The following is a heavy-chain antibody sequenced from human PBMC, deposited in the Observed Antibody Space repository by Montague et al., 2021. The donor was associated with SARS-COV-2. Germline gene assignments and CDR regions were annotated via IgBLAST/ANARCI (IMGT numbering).Heavy chain of an antibody. Sequence: SETLSLTCAVSGGSISSSNWWSWVRQPPGKGLEWIGEVYHSGSTNYNPSFKSRVTISADKSTNQFSLRLTSVTAADTAVFYCATRYYSDTRASNGVYWGQGALSPSPQ. CDR2: VYHSGST. D-gene: IGHD2-8*01. J-gene: IGHJ4*02. CDR1: GGSISSSNW. V-gene: IGHV4-4*02. CDR3: ATRYYSDTRASNGVY.